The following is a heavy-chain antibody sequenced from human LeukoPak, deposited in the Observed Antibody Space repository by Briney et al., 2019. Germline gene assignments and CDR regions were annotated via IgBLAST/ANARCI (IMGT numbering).Heavy chain of an antibody. J-gene: IGHJ3*02. V-gene: IGHV3-66*01. CDR1: GFTVSSNY. CDR2: IYSGGST. D-gene: IGHD1-26*01. Sequence: SGGSLRLSCAASGFTVSSNYMSWVRQAPGKGLEWVSVIYSGGSTYYADSVKGRFTISRDNSKNTLYLQMNSLRAEDTAVYYCARAPTYSGSAFDIWGQGTMVTVS. CDR3: ARAPTYSGSAFDI.